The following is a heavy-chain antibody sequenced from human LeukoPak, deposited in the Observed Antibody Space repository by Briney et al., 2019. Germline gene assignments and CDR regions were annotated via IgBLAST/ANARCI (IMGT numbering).Heavy chain of an antibody. D-gene: IGHD3-10*01. V-gene: IGHV4-4*02. J-gene: IGHJ2*01. CDR3: ARDLYASGNYRSYWYFDL. Sequence: PSGTLSLTCAVSGGSISSSNWWSWVRQPPGKGLEWIGEIYHSGSTNYNPSLKSRVTISVDKSKNQFSLKLSSVTAADTAVYYCARDLYASGNYRSYWYFDLWGRGTLVTVSS. CDR2: IYHSGST. CDR1: GGSISSSNW.